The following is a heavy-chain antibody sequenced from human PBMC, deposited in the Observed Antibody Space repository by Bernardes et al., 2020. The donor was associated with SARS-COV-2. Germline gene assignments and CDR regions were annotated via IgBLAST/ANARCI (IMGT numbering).Heavy chain of an antibody. J-gene: IGHJ6*02. D-gene: IGHD5-18*01. CDR1: GFTFSSYW. Sequence: GGSLRLSCAASGFTFSSYWMSWVRQAPGKGLEWVANIKQDGSEKYYVDSVKGRFTISRDNAKNSLYLQMNSLRAEDTAVYYCARDGYSYGATDYYYYYGMDVWGQGTTVTVSS. V-gene: IGHV3-7*01. CDR2: IKQDGSEK. CDR3: ARDGYSYGATDYYYYYGMDV.